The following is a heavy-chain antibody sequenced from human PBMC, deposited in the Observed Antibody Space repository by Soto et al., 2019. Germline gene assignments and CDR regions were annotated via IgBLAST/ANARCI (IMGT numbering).Heavy chain of an antibody. V-gene: IGHV3-21*01. D-gene: IGHD3-3*01. CDR3: ARSFTYYDFWSGYSNYYYYGMDV. CDR2: ISSSSSYI. CDR1: GFTFSSYS. J-gene: IGHJ6*02. Sequence: EVQLVESGGGLVKPGGSLRLSCAASGFTFSSYSMNWVRQAPGKGLEWVSSISSSSSYIYYADSVKGRFTISRDNAKNSLYLQMNSLRAEDTAVYYCARSFTYYDFWSGYSNYYYYGMDVWGQGTTVTVSS.